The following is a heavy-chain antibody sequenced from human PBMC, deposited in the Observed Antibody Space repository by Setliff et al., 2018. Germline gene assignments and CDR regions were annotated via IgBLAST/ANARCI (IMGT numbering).Heavy chain of an antibody. CDR2: INHSGST. CDR3: AMILSGYSSSWGAFDI. CDR1: GGSFSGYY. Sequence: KPSETLSLTCAVYGGSFSGYYWSWIRQPPGKGLEWIGEINHSGSTNYNPSLKSRVTISVDTSKNQFSLKLSSVTAADTAVYYCAMILSGYSSSWGAFDIWGQGTMVTVSS. J-gene: IGHJ3*02. V-gene: IGHV4-34*01. D-gene: IGHD6-13*01.